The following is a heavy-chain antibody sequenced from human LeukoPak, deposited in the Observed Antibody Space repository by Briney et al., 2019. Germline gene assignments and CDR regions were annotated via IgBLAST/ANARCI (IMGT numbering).Heavy chain of an antibody. Sequence: ASETLSLTCTVSGVSIISYYWVWIRQPPGKGLEWIGSIYHSGTTYSGSTYYNPSLKSRVTISLDTSKNQFSLKVGSMTAADTAVYYCARAGGYGLIDYWGQGTMVTVSS. V-gene: IGHV4-39*07. CDR3: ARAGGYGLIDY. J-gene: IGHJ4*02. CDR2: IYHSGTTYSGST. D-gene: IGHD5-18*01. CDR1: GVSIISYY.